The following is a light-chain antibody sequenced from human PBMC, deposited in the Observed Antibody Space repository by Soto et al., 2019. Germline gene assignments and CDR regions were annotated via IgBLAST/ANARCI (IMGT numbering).Light chain of an antibody. CDR3: SSYAGANRV. J-gene: IGLJ1*01. V-gene: IGLV2-8*01. CDR1: SSDVGANNY. CDR2: EVT. Sequence: QSALTQPPSASGSPGQLVTISCTGTSSDVGANNYVSWYQQHPGKAPKLMIYEVTKRPSGVPDRFSGSKSGNTASLTVSGLQAEDEADYYCSSYAGANRVFGTGTKLTVL.